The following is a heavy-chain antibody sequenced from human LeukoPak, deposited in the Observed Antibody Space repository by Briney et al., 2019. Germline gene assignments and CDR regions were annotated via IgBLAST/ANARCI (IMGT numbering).Heavy chain of an antibody. CDR2: ISSSGRDT. CDR3: AKRDRPCSGDCSAPYYFDY. V-gene: IGHV3-23*01. Sequence: PGGSLRLSCAASGFTFSSYAMSWVRQTPGTGLEWVSSISSSGRDTYYADSVKGRFTISRDNTQNALYLQMSSLRAEDTAVYYCAKRDRPCSGDCSAPYYFDYWGQGTLVTVSS. D-gene: IGHD2-21*02. CDR1: GFTFSSYA. J-gene: IGHJ4*02.